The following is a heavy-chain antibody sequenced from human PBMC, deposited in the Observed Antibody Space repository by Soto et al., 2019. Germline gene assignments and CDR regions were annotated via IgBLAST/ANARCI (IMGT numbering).Heavy chain of an antibody. D-gene: IGHD3-22*01. CDR2: INPSGGGT. J-gene: IGHJ4*02. CDR1: GYTFTSYY. Sequence: GASVKVSCKASGYTFTSYYMHWVRQAPGQGLEWMGIINPSGGGTSYAQKFQGRVTMTRDTSTSTVYMELSSLRSEDTAVYYCAREEYYYDSSGYYSGYWGQGTLVTVSS. CDR3: AREEYYYDSSGYYSGY. V-gene: IGHV1-46*01.